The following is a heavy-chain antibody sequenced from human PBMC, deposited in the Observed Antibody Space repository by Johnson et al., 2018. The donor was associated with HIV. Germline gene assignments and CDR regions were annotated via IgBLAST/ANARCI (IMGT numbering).Heavy chain of an antibody. Sequence: QVQLVESGGGVVQPGRSLRLSCAASGFTFSSYGMHWVRQAPGKGLEWVAFIRYDGSNKYYADSVKGRFTISRDNSKNTLYLQMNSLRAEDTAVYYCAKDDALQREPNAFDIWGQGTMVTVSS. CDR1: GFTFSSYG. J-gene: IGHJ3*02. CDR2: IRYDGSNK. D-gene: IGHD1-14*01. V-gene: IGHV3-30*02. CDR3: AKDDALQREPNAFDI.